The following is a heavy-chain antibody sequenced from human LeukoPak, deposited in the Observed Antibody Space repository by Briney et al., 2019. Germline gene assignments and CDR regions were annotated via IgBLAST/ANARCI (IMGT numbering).Heavy chain of an antibody. V-gene: IGHV3-23*01. CDR1: RFTFSTYG. CDR2: ITGGGGST. J-gene: IGHJ4*02. Sequence: PGGSLRLSCAASRFTFSTYGMSWVRQAPGKGLEWVSSITGGGGSTYYADSVKGRFTISRDNSKNTLYLQMNCLRAEDTAVYYCAKSSYYDSSGYYREYYFDYWGQGTLVTVSS. CDR3: AKSSYYDSSGYYREYYFDY. D-gene: IGHD3-22*01.